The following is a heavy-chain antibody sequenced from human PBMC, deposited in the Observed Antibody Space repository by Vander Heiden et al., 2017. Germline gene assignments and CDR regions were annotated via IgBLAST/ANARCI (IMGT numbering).Heavy chain of an antibody. CDR2: ISATGVTI. J-gene: IGHJ4*02. Sequence: EVQLVQSGGGWVQPVGSLRLPWGTSGFPFSSYTMTWVRQTPGKGLEWISYISATGVTIYYSQSVEGRFTISRDNVKNSLYLQMNNLRDDDTGVYYCARDPKLYGAFGPYFDYCGQGVLVTVAS. CDR3: ARDPKLYGAFGPYFDY. V-gene: IGHV3-48*02. D-gene: IGHD2-15*01. CDR1: GFPFSSYT.